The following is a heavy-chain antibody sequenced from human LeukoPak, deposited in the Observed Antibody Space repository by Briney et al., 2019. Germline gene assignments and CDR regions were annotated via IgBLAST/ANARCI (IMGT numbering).Heavy chain of an antibody. CDR1: GFTFSTYE. Sequence: GGSLRLSCAASGFTFSTYEMNWVRQAPGKGLEWVSYISSSGSAIYYADSVKGRFTISKDNAKNSLYLQMDSLRAEDTAIYYCAREGSITYWGQGTLVTVSS. J-gene: IGHJ4*02. CDR2: ISSSGSAI. CDR3: AREGSITY. V-gene: IGHV3-48*03. D-gene: IGHD3-10*01.